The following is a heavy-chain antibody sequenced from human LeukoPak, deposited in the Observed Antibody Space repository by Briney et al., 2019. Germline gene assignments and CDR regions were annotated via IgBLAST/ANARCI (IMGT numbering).Heavy chain of an antibody. D-gene: IGHD5-12*01. CDR2: IYYSGST. CDR1: GGSISSYY. Sequence: PSETLSLTCTVSGGSISSYYWSWIRQPPGKGLEWIGYIYYSGSTNYNPSLKSRVTISVDTSKNQFSLKLSSVTAADTAVYYCAGVSRYSGYGDFDYWGQGTLVTVSS. J-gene: IGHJ4*02. CDR3: AGVSRYSGYGDFDY. V-gene: IGHV4-59*01.